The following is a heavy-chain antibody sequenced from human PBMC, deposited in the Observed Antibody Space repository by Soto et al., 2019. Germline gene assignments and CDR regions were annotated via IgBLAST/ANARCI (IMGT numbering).Heavy chain of an antibody. CDR2: INHSGST. V-gene: IGHV4-34*01. CDR3: ARRKISMVRGVITLPPYSYDAFDI. CDR1: GGSFSGYY. Sequence: SETLSLTCAVYGGSFSGYYWSWIRQHPGKGLEWIGEINHSGSTNYNPSLKSRVTISVDTSKNQFSLKLSSVTAADTAVYYCARRKISMVRGVITLPPYSYDAFDIWGQGTMVT. D-gene: IGHD3-10*01. J-gene: IGHJ3*02.